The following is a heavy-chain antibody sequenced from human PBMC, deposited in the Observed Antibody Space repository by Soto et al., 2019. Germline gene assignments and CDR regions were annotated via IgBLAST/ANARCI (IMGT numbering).Heavy chain of an antibody. CDR1: GYSFTSYW. CDR3: ARVHIVTTMGFDY. V-gene: IGHV5-51*01. Sequence: GESLEISCKGSGYSFTSYWIGWVRQLPGKGLEWMGIIYPGDSDTRYSPSFQGQVIISGDKSINTAYLQWSSLKASDTAMYYCARVHIVTTMGFDYWAQGTLVTVSS. CDR2: IYPGDSDT. J-gene: IGHJ4*02. D-gene: IGHD5-12*01.